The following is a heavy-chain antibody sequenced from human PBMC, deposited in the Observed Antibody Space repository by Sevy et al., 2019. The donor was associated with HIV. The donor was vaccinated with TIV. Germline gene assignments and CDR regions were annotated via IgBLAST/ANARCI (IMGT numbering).Heavy chain of an antibody. CDR3: ARDLPPSATTVPHFDC. D-gene: IGHD4-17*01. CDR1: GFTFTSYE. CDR2: ISNSGTTI. J-gene: IGHJ4*02. Sequence: GGSLRLSCAASGFTFTSYEMHWVRQAPGKGLEWLSYISNSGTTIYYSDSVKGRFTISRDNARNSLYLQMSSLRADDTAVYYCARDLPPSATTVPHFDCWGQGTLVTVSS. V-gene: IGHV3-48*03.